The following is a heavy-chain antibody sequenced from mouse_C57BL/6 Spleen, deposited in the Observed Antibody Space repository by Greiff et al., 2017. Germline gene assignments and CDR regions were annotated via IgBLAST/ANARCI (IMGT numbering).Heavy chain of an antibody. CDR2: IYPGDGDT. D-gene: IGHD2-1*01. CDR3: ARRRAYYGNVYAMDY. Sequence: VQLQQSGPELVKPGASVKISCKASGYAFSSSWMNWVKQRPGKGLEWIGRIYPGDGDTNYNGKFKGKATLTADKSSSTAYMQLSSLTSEDSAVYFCARRRAYYGNVYAMDYWGQGTSVTVSS. J-gene: IGHJ4*01. CDR1: GYAFSSSW. V-gene: IGHV1-82*01.